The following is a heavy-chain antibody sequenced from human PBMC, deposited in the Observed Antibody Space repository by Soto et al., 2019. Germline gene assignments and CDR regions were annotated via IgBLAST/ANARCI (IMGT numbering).Heavy chain of an antibody. J-gene: IGHJ6*02. V-gene: IGHV4-4*07. D-gene: IGHD3-3*01. CDR1: GGSISSYY. CDR3: ARAPSSGYDFWSGYYTYYYYGMDV. Sequence: SETLSLTCTVSGGSISSYYWSWIRQPAGKGLEWIGRIYTSGSTNYNPSLKSRVTMSVDTSKNQFSLKLSSVTAADTAVYYCARAPSSGYDFWSGYYTYYYYGMDVWGQGTTVTVS. CDR2: IYTSGST.